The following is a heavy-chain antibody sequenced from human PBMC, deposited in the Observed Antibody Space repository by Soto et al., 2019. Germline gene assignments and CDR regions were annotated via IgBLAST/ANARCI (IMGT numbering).Heavy chain of an antibody. CDR2: ISGSGGST. J-gene: IGHJ4*02. V-gene: IGHV3-23*01. D-gene: IGHD6-25*01. CDR1: GFEFSSYA. CDR3: AKRMYTGGRGSFDY. Sequence: GGSLRLSCAASGFEFSSYAMSWVRQAPGEGLEWVSAISGSGGSTYYADSVKGRFTISRDNSKNTLYLQMNSLRAEDTAVYYCAKRMYTGGRGSFDYWGQGTLVTVSS.